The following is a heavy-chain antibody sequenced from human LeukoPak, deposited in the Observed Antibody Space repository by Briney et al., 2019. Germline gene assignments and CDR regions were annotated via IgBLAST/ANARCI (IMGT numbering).Heavy chain of an antibody. CDR3: ARDAEWDCGGGTCYSHYGMDV. V-gene: IGHV4-59*13. CDR1: GGSISSCH. D-gene: IGHD2-21*01. Sequence: SDTLSLTCTVCGGSISSCHWIWIRQPREKGLEWIGYMHYRGSTNYNTALKSRVTISVDTSKNHLSLKLSSVTAADTAVYYCARDAEWDCGGGTCYSHYGMDVWGQGTTVIVSS. CDR2: MHYRGST. J-gene: IGHJ6*02.